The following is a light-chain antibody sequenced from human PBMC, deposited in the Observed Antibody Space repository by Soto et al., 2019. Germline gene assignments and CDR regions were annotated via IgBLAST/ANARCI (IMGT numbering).Light chain of an antibody. J-gene: IGKJ1*01. CDR3: QKYNSAPQ. CDR1: QGISNY. CDR2: AAS. Sequence: DLQMTQSPSSLSASVGDRVTITCRASQGISNYLAWYQQKPGKVPKLLIYAASTLQSGVPSRFSGSGSGTDFTLTISSLQPEDVATYYCQKYNSAPQFGQGTKVEIK. V-gene: IGKV1-27*01.